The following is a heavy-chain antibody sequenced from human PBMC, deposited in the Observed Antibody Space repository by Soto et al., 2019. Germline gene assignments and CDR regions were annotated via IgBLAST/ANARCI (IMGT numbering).Heavy chain of an antibody. Sequence: QVQLVQSGAEVKKPGASVKVSCKASGYSFTDYGFIWVRQAPGQGLEWMGWLSAYNGNTNYAQNFQGRVTMPTDTPTSTAYMEPRSLTSDDTAMFCCVRTLNWHLDHWGQGTLFTVSS. CDR2: LSAYNGNT. V-gene: IGHV1-18*01. CDR3: VRTLNWHLDH. J-gene: IGHJ4*02. CDR1: GYSFTDYG. D-gene: IGHD1-20*01.